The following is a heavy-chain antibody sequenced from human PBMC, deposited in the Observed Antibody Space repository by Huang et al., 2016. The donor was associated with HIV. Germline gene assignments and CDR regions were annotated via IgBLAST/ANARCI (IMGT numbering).Heavy chain of an antibody. V-gene: IGHV4-4*07. CDR3: AREDRNAFDI. CDR2: RRQRGDT. CDR1: GVSTRTYF. J-gene: IGHJ3*02. Sequence: QVHLQESGPGLVKPSETLSLICPVSGVSTRTYFWSWIRQPAGQGPGCIARRRQRGDTKSNPSLGSRVTMSVDTSKNQLSLRLTSVTAADTAVYYCAREDRNAFDIWGQGIMVIVSS.